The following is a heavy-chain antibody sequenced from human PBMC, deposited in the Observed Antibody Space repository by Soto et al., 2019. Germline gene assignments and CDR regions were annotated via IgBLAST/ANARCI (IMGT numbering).Heavy chain of an antibody. D-gene: IGHD3-3*01. CDR1: GGTFSSYA. CDR3: ARKARRITIFGVARGGGDWFDP. V-gene: IGHV1-69*01. J-gene: IGHJ5*02. Sequence: QVQLVQSGAEVKKPGSSVKVSCKASGGTFSSYAISWVRQAPGQGLEWMGGIIPIFGTANYAQKFQGRGTITADEPTSTAYMGLSRLRSEETAVYYGARKARRITIFGVARGGGDWFDPWGQGTLVTVSS. CDR2: IIPIFGTA.